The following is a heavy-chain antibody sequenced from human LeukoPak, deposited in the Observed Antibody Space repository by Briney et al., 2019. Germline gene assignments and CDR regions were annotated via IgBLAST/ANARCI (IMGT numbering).Heavy chain of an antibody. D-gene: IGHD2/OR15-2a*01. CDR3: AKDPHQLILSNYFDD. Sequence: GGSLRLSCSASGFTFSSRAMYWLRQAPAKGLEWVAGLSYDGSNTYYLDSVKGRFTISGDNSKNTLYLQMDSLRTEDTAVYYCAKDPHQLILSNYFDDWGQGTLVTVSS. V-gene: IGHV3-30*18. J-gene: IGHJ4*02. CDR1: GFTFSSRA. CDR2: LSYDGSNT.